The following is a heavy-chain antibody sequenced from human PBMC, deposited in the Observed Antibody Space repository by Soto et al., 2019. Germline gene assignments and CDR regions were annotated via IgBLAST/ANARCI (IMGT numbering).Heavy chain of an antibody. CDR2: ISYDGSNK. V-gene: IGHV3-30-3*01. CDR3: ARPYDIVVVVAATSLEY. J-gene: IGHJ4*02. CDR1: GFSFSTYA. Sequence: QVQLVESGGGVVQPGRSLRLSCAASGFSFSTYAMYWVRQAPGKGLEWVAVISYDGSNKYYADSVKGRFTIPRDTSKNTLFLQMNSLRTEDTAVYYCARPYDIVVVVAATSLEYRGQGTLVTVTS. D-gene: IGHD2-15*01.